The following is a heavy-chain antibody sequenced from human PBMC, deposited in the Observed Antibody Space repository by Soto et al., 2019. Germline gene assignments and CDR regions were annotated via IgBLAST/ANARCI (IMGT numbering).Heavy chain of an antibody. V-gene: IGHV3-30-3*01. J-gene: IGHJ4*02. CDR3: VRRLTTTVTAMGY. D-gene: IGHD4-17*01. Sequence: QVQLEESGGGVVQPGRSLRLSCKGSGFIFRSYAIQWVRQAPGKGLEWVAAISDDGTNKHTADSVKGRFTISRDNSRNTVYLQVNSLRVEDTAVYYCVRRLTTTVTAMGYWGQGTPVTVSS. CDR2: ISDDGTNK. CDR1: GFIFRSYA.